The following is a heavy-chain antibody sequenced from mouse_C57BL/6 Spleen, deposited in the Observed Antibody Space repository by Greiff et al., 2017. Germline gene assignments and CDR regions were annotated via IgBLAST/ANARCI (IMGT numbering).Heavy chain of an antibody. CDR2: INPSNGGT. CDR3: ARGGYEGGLRAY. D-gene: IGHD2-2*01. V-gene: IGHV1-53*01. CDR1: GYTFTSYW. Sequence: QVQLKQPGTELVKPGASVKLSCKASGYTFTSYWMHWVKQRPGQGLEWIGNINPSNGGTNYNEKFKSKATLTVDKSSSTAYMQLSSLTSEDSAVYYCARGGYEGGLRAYWGQGTLVTVSA. J-gene: IGHJ3*01.